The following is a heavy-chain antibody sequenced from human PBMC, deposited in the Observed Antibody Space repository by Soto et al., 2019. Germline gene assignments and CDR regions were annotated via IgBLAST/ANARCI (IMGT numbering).Heavy chain of an antibody. CDR1: GFTFSSYW. V-gene: IGHV3-7*05. CDR3: ARLPIGPYFDY. J-gene: IGHJ4*02. Sequence: EVQLVESGGGLVQPGGSLRLSCAASGFTFSSYWMSWVRQAPGKGLEWVANIKQDGSEKYYVDSVKGRFTISRDNAKNSLYLQMNSLRAEDTGVYYCARLPIGPYFDYWGQGTLVTVSS. CDR2: IKQDGSEK.